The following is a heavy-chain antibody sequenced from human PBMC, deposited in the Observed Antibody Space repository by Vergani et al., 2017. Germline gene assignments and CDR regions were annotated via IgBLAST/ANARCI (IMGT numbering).Heavy chain of an antibody. Sequence: QLQLQESGPGLVKPSETLSLTCLVSGYSINNGNYSLGWIRPPPGKGLEWIGSVYYNGSTYYNPSLKSRVNTTVDASKNQFCLKLTSVTAADTAVYRCVCRATSPPRGFNCGGKGTWVTVSS. D-gene: IGHD1-20*01. V-gene: IGHV4-39*01. CDR2: VYYNGST. CDR3: VCRATSPPRGFNC. CDR1: GYSINNGNYS. J-gene: IGHJ4*02.